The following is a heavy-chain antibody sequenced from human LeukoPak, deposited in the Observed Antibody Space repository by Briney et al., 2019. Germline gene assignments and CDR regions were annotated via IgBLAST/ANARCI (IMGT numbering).Heavy chain of an antibody. V-gene: IGHV3-30*01. CDR2: ISYDGSNK. CDR1: GFTFSSYA. J-gene: IGHJ5*02. Sequence: PGRSLRLSCAASGFTFSSYAMHWVRQAPGKGLEWEAVISYDGSNKYYADSVKGRFTISRDNSKNTLYLQMNSLRAEDTAVYYCASIRFDPWGQGTLVTVSS. CDR3: ASIRFDP.